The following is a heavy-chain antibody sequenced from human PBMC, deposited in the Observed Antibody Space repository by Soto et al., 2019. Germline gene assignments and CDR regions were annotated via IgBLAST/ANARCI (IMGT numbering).Heavy chain of an antibody. D-gene: IGHD1-26*01. V-gene: IGHV1-69*13. Sequence: AVKVSCKASGCTFSSYAISWVRQAPGQGLEWMGGIIPIFGTANYAQKFQGRVTITADESTSPAYMELSSLRSEDTAVYYCARGWDSGSAAFDYWGQGTLVTVSS. CDR3: ARGWDSGSAAFDY. CDR2: IIPIFGTA. CDR1: GCTFSSYA. J-gene: IGHJ4*02.